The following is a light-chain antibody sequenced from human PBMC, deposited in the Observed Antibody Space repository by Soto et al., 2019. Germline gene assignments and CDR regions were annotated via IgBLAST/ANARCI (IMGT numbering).Light chain of an antibody. J-gene: IGLJ6*01. CDR1: SSDIGGYNY. CDR2: DVS. CDR3: SSFSVASPL. V-gene: IGLV2-14*01. Sequence: QSVLTQPASMSGSPGQSVTISCAGTSSDIGGYNYVSWYQHHPGTAPKLIIYDVSSQPSGVSHRFSASKSGNTASLTISGLQAEDEADYYCSSFSVASPLFGTGTKLTVL.